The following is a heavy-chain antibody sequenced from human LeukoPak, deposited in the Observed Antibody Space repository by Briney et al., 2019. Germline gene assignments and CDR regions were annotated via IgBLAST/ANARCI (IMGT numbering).Heavy chain of an antibody. CDR2: ISSSSSTI. Sequence: GGSLRLSCAASGFSFTSYSMNWVRQAPGKGLEWVSYISSSSSTIYYADSVKGRFTISRDNAKNSLYLQMNSLRAEDTAVYYCARDEYSWFDPWGQGTLVTVSS. V-gene: IGHV3-48*04. J-gene: IGHJ5*02. CDR3: ARDEYSWFDP. CDR1: GFSFTSYS.